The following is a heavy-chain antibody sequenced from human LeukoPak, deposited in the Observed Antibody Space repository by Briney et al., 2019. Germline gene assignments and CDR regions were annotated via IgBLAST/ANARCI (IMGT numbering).Heavy chain of an antibody. J-gene: IGHJ5*02. CDR2: VYTDGTTT. CDR1: GFIFSSYW. Sequence: GGSLRLSCAASGFIFSSYWMHWVRQVPGKGLVWVSRVYTDGTTTDFADSVKGRFTVSRDNAKNSLYLQMNSLRVEDSGVYYCARDPDPGDAYNWFDPWGQGTQVTVSS. CDR3: ARDPDPGDAYNWFDP. V-gene: IGHV3-74*01. D-gene: IGHD2-21*01.